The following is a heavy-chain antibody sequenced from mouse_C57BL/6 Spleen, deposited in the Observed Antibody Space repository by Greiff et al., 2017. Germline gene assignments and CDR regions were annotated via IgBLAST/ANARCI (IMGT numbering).Heavy chain of an antibody. CDR1: GYTFTDYY. D-gene: IGHD2-2*01. J-gene: IGHJ4*01. CDR2: INPNNGGT. V-gene: IGHV1-26*01. CDR3: ARFERGYDGGWGD. Sequence: EVQLQQSGPELVKPGASVKISCKASGYTFTDYYMNWVKQSHGKSLEWIGDINPNNGGTSYNQKFKGKATLTLDKSSSTAYMELRSLTSEDSAVYYCARFERGYDGGWGDWVQGTSVTGSA.